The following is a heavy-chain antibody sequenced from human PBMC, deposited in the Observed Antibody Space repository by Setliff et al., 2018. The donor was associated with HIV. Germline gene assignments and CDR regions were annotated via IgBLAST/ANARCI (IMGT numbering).Heavy chain of an antibody. D-gene: IGHD5-12*01. CDR1: GGSISSSSYY. J-gene: IGHJ4*02. Sequence: SETLSLTCTVSGGSISSSSYYWGWIRQPPGKGLEWIGSIYYSGSTYYNPSLKSRVTIPVDTSKNQFSLKLSSVTAADTAVYYCASLFQYSGHDWFDFWGQGTLVTVSS. CDR2: IYYSGST. CDR3: ASLFQYSGHDWFDF. V-gene: IGHV4-39*01.